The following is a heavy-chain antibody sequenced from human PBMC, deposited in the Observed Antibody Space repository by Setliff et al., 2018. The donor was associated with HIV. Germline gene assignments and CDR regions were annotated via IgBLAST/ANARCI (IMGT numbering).Heavy chain of an antibody. D-gene: IGHD3-16*01. CDR3: ARSFRRMDV. J-gene: IGHJ6*02. Sequence: SVKVSCKPSGYTFTAYGLSWVRQAPGQGLEWMGGIIPILGIANYAQKFQGRVTITADESTSTAYMELSSLRSEDTAVYYCARSFRRMDVWGQGTTVTVSS. V-gene: IGHV1-69*10. CDR1: GYTFTAYG. CDR2: IIPILGIA.